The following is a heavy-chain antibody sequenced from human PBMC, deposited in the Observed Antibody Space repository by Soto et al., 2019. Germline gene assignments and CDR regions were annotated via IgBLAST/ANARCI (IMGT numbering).Heavy chain of an antibody. CDR2: IYYSGST. D-gene: IGHD3-9*01. J-gene: IGHJ4*02. V-gene: IGHV4-59*01. CDR3: ARGTGMGDILTGYENFDY. CDR1: GGSISSYY. Sequence: SETLSLTCTVSGGSISSYYWSWIRQPPGKGLEWIGYIYYSGSTNYNPSLKSRVTISVDTSKNQFSLKLSSVTAADTAVYYCARGTGMGDILTGYENFDYWGQGTLVTVSS.